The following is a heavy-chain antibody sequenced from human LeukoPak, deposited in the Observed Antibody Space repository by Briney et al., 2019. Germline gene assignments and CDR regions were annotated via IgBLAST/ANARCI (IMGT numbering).Heavy chain of an antibody. D-gene: IGHD1-1*01. CDR3: ARGKTGTTFGY. CDR1: GGSISSYY. V-gene: IGHV4-59*01. J-gene: IGHJ4*02. Sequence: SETLSLTCTVSGGSISSYYWSWIRQPPGKGLEWIGYIYYSGSTYYNPSLKSRVTISVDTSKNQFSLKLSSVTAADTAVYYCARGKTGTTFGYWGQGTLVTVSS. CDR2: IYYSGST.